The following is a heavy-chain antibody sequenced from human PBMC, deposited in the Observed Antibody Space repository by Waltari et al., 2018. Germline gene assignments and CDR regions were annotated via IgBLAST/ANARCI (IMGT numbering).Heavy chain of an antibody. V-gene: IGHV1-69*12. D-gene: IGHD3-10*01. CDR2: IIPIFGTA. CDR1: GGTFSSYA. CDR3: ARDRVLGFGEYYNYYYGMDV. Sequence: QVQLVQSGAEVKKPGSSVKVSCKASGGTFSSYAISWVRQAPGQGLEWMGGIIPIFGTANYAQKFQGRVTITADESTSTAYMELSSLRSEDTAVYYCARDRVLGFGEYYNYYYGMDVWGQGTTVTVSS. J-gene: IGHJ6*02.